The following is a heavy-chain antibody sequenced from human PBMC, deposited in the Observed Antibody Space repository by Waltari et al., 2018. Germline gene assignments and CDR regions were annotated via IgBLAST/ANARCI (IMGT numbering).Heavy chain of an antibody. CDR3: TRDLYGSGGDWFDP. V-gene: IGHV3-21*03. D-gene: IGHD3-10*01. CDR1: GCDSRDYD. J-gene: IGHJ5*02. Sequence: EVRLAESGGGLVKPGGSLRLSCTASGCDSRDYDMNWVRQAPGTGLEWVSSIGGTHSNIFYADSVKGRFTVSRDNAKNSLYLQMDNLRAEDSGLYFCTRDLYGSGGDWFDPWGQGTLVTVSS. CDR2: IGGTHSNI.